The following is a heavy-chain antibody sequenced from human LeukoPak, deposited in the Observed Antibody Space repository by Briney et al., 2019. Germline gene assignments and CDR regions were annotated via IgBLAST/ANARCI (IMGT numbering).Heavy chain of an antibody. CDR2: ISGSGGST. J-gene: IGHJ4*02. CDR1: GFTFSSYA. Sequence: PGGSLRLSCAASGFTFSSYAMSWVRQAPGKGLEWVSAISGSGGSTYYADSVKGRFTISRDNSKNTLYLQMNSLRAEDTAVYYCAKGILGGYNPAHLDYWGQGTLVTVSS. CDR3: AKGILGGYNPAHLDY. D-gene: IGHD5-24*01. V-gene: IGHV3-23*01.